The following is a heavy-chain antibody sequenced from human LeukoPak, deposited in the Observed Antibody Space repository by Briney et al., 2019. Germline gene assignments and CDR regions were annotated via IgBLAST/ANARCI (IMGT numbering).Heavy chain of an antibody. D-gene: IGHD1-26*01. CDR3: ARREGPFRKYYFNY. V-gene: IGHV5-51*01. CDR1: GYRFSNYW. J-gene: IGHJ4*02. Sequence: GESLNISCKVSGYRFSNYWIGWVRQMPGKGLEWMGMIYPDDSDTRYSPSFQGQVTISADKSINTAYLQWSSLKASDTAMYYCARREGPFRKYYFNYWGQGTLVTVSS. CDR2: IYPDDSDT.